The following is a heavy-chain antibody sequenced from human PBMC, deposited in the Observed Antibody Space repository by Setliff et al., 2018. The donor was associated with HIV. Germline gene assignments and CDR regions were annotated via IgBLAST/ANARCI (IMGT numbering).Heavy chain of an antibody. CDR2: IYTSGSA. J-gene: IGHJ6*02. V-gene: IGHV4-61*09. CDR3: ARSWGSSSGYYYNGMDV. D-gene: IGHD6-6*01. CDR1: GGSISSGIYY. Sequence: PSETLSLTCTVSGGSISSGIYYWTWIRQPAGKGLEWIGHIYTSGSAKYNPSLKSRVTISVDTSKNQFSLKLSSVTAADTAVNYCARSWGSSSGYYYNGMDVWGQGTTVTVSS.